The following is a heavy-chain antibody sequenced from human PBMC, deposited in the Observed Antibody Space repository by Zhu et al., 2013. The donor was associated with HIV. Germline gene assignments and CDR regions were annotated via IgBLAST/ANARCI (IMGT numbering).Heavy chain of an antibody. V-gene: IGHV1-69*02. J-gene: IGHJ6*02. Sequence: QVQLVQSGAEVKKPGSSVKVSCKASGGTFSSYTISWVRQAPGQGLEWMGRIIPILGIANYAQKFQGRVTITADKSTSTAYMELSSLRSEDTAVYYCARLDYDFWSGYSIGPSDYYYGMDVWGQGTTVTVSS. D-gene: IGHD3-3*01. CDR3: ARLDYDFWSGYSIGPSDYYYGMDV. CDR1: GGTFSSYT. CDR2: IIPILGIA.